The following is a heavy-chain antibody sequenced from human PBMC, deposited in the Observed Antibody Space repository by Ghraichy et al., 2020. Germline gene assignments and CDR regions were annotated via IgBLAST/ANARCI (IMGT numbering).Heavy chain of an antibody. J-gene: IGHJ6*02. CDR1: GFTLSSYS. D-gene: IGHD4-23*01. CDR3: ARGSKVVRFYYYDALDV. CDR2: ITSSSRTK. V-gene: IGHV3-48*02. Sequence: GGSLRLSCVASGFTLSSYSFNWVRQAPGKGLEWVSYITSSSRTKSYADSVKGRFTISRDNAKNSLYLQMNSLRDEDTDVYYCARGSKVVRFYYYDALDVWGHGTTVTVSS.